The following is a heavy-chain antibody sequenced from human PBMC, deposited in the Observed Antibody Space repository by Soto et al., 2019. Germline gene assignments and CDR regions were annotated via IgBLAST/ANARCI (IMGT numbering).Heavy chain of an antibody. Sequence: WASVKVSCKASGGTFSSYAISWVRQAPRQGLEWMGGIIPIFGTANYAQKFQGRVTITADESTSTAYMELSSLRSEDTAVYYCARYSLAARTVLPPDYWGQGTLVTVSS. D-gene: IGHD6-6*01. V-gene: IGHV1-69*13. J-gene: IGHJ4*02. CDR2: IIPIFGTA. CDR3: ARYSLAARTVLPPDY. CDR1: GGTFSSYA.